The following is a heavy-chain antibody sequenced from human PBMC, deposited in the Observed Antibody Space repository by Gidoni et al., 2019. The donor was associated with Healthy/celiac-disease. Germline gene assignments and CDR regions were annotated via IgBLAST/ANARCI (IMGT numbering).Heavy chain of an antibody. V-gene: IGHV3-30-3*01. CDR1: GFTFSSYA. D-gene: IGHD3-10*01. J-gene: IGHJ4*02. CDR2: ISYDGSNK. Sequence: QVQLVESGGGVVQPGRSLRLSCAASGFTFSSYAMHLVRQAPGKGLEGVAVISYDGSNKYYADAVKGRFTIYRDNSKNTLYLQMNSLRAEDTAVYYCARGGALWFGELLRAPDYWGQGTLVTVSS. CDR3: ARGGALWFGELLRAPDY.